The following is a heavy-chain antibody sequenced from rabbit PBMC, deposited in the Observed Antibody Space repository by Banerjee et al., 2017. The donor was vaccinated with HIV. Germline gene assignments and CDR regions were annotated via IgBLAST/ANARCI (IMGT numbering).Heavy chain of an antibody. J-gene: IGHJ4*01. CDR3: ARGVAGYATYGYEEYNL. V-gene: IGHV1S40*01. CDR2: IFAGSSGRT. CDR1: GFSFSSSYY. Sequence: QSLEESGGDLVKPGASLTLTCTASGFSFSSSYYMCWVRQAPGKGLEWIACIFAGSSGRTYYASWAKGRFTISKTSSTTVTLQMTSLTAADTATYFCARGVAGYATYGYEEYNLWGPGTLVTVS. D-gene: IGHD6-1*01.